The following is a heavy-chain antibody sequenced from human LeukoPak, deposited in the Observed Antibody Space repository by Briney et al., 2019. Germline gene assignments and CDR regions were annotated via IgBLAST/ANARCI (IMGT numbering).Heavy chain of an antibody. D-gene: IGHD3-10*01. CDR3: ARHYSLWFGECDY. V-gene: IGHV4-39*01. J-gene: IGHJ4*02. CDR1: GGSISSSSYY. CDR2: IYYGGST. Sequence: PSETLSLTCTVSGGSISSSSYYWGWIRQPPGKGLEWIGSIYYGGSTYYNPSLKSRVTISVDTSKNQFSLKLSSVTAADTAVYYCARHYSLWFGECDYWGQGTLVTVSS.